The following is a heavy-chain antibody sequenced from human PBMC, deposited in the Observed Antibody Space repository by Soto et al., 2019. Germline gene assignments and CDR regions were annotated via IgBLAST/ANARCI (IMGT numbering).Heavy chain of an antibody. CDR1: GFTFDDYA. CDR3: AKDRGSGSYAANYQYYGMDV. D-gene: IGHD3-10*01. V-gene: IGHV3-9*01. Sequence: GGSLRLSCTTSGFTFDDYAMHWVRQAPGKGLEWVSGINWNSGRIGYADSVKGRFTISRDNAKTSLYLQMNSLRAEDTALYYCAKDRGSGSYAANYQYYGMDVWGQGTTVTVSS. J-gene: IGHJ6*02. CDR2: INWNSGRI.